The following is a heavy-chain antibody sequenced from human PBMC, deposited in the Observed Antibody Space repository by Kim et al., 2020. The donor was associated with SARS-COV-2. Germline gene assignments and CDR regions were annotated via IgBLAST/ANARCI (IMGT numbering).Heavy chain of an antibody. V-gene: IGHV3-33*06. CDR1: GFTLSSYA. D-gene: IGHD3-10*01. Sequence: GGSLRLSCAASGFTLSSYAMHWVRQAPGKGLEWVAVIWYDGSNKYYADSVKGRFTISRDNSKNTLYLQMNSLRAEDTAVYYCAKTAQQNSWFGELFEDLEYFQHWGQGTLVTVSS. J-gene: IGHJ1*01. CDR3: AKTAQQNSWFGELFEDLEYFQH. CDR2: IWYDGSNK.